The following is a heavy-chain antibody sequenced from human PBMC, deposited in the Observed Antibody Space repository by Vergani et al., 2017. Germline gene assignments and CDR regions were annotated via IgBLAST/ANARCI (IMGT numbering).Heavy chain of an antibody. J-gene: IGHJ5*02. CDR3: ARRSSSYYFDI. Sequence: QVQLQESGPGLVKPSETLSLICDVFDFISNGHYWGWIRQPPGKGLEWISSVSHSGDTYFNPSLKGRVSISMDTSKNYFFLTLSSVTAADTAMYYCARRSSSYYFDIWGQGTLVVVSS. CDR2: VSHSGDT. CDR1: DFISNGHY. D-gene: IGHD3-22*01. V-gene: IGHV4-38-2*01.